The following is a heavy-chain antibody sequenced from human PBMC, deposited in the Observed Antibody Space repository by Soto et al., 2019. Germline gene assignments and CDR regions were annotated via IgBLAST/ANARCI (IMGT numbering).Heavy chain of an antibody. J-gene: IGHJ4*02. Sequence: GASVKVSCKASGGTFSSYAISWVRQAPGQGLEWMGGIIPIFGTANYAQKFQGRVTITADESTSTAYMELSSLRSEGTAVYYCASEWSGDFWSGPSGYWGQGTLVTVSS. CDR2: IIPIFGTA. V-gene: IGHV1-69*13. D-gene: IGHD3-3*01. CDR3: ASEWSGDFWSGPSGY. CDR1: GGTFSSYA.